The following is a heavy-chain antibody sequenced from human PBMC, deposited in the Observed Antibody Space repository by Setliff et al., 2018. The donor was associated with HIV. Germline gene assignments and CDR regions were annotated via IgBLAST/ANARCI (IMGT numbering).Heavy chain of an antibody. Sequence: SVKVSCKASGGPFSHYAISWVRQAPGQGLEWVGGIIPVFDTTIYAQKFQGRVTITADESTSTSHMEINSLRSGDTAVYYCARAGTLTMSNYFDYWGQGALVTVSS. V-gene: IGHV1-69*13. CDR1: GGPFSHYA. CDR2: IIPVFDTT. D-gene: IGHD4-4*01. CDR3: ARAGTLTMSNYFDY. J-gene: IGHJ4*02.